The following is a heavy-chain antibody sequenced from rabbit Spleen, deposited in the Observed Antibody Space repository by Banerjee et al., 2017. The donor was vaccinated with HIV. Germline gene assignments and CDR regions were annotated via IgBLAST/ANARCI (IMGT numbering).Heavy chain of an antibody. CDR1: GFSFSGYFY. J-gene: IGHJ4*01. V-gene: IGHV1S40*01. D-gene: IGHD1-1*01. CDR2: INIVTGKS. CDR3: ARDLVAVIGWNFNL. Sequence: QSLEESGGDLVKPGASLTLTCTASGFSFSGYFYMCWVRQAPGKGLEWIACINIVTGKSVYASWAKGRFTMSRTSSTTVTLQMTSLTAADTATYFCARDLVAVIGWNFNLWGPGTLVTVS.